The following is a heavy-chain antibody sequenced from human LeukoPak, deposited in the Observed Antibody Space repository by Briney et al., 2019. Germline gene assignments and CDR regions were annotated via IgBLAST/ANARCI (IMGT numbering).Heavy chain of an antibody. Sequence: PSQTLSLTCTVSGGSISSGDYCWSWIRQPPGKGLEWIGYIYYSGSTYYNPSLKSRVTISVDTSKNQFSLKLSSVTAADTAVYYCAVQPSYIGWFDPWGQGTLVTVSS. CDR2: IYYSGST. D-gene: IGHD3-10*01. CDR1: GGSISSGDYC. V-gene: IGHV4-30-4*01. CDR3: AVQPSYIGWFDP. J-gene: IGHJ5*02.